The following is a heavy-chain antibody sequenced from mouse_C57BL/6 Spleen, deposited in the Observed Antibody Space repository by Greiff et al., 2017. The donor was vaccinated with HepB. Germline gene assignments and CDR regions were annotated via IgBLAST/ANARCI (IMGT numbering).Heavy chain of an antibody. CDR1: GYTFTSYW. Sequence: VQLQQPGAELVMPGASVKLSCKASGYTFTSYWMHWVKQRPGQGLEWIGEIDPSDSYTNYNQKFKGKSTLTVDKSSSTAYMQLSSLTSEDSAVYYCATYSNYGGFAYWGQGTLVTVSA. CDR2: IDPSDSYT. V-gene: IGHV1-69*01. CDR3: ATYSNYGGFAY. D-gene: IGHD2-5*01. J-gene: IGHJ3*01.